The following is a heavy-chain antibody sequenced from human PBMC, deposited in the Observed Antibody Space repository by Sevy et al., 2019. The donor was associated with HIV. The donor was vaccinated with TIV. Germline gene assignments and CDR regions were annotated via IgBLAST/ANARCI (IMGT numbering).Heavy chain of an antibody. CDR3: ARDAYTAIRLYAFDI. D-gene: IGHD5-18*01. CDR2: ISYDGSNK. Sequence: AGSLRLSCAASGFTFSSYAMHWVRQAPGKGLEWVAVISYDGSNKYYADSVKVRFTISRDNSKNTLYLQMNSLRAEDTAVHSCARDAYTAIRLYAFDIWGQGTMVPVSS. J-gene: IGHJ3*02. V-gene: IGHV3-30*04. CDR1: GFTFSSYA.